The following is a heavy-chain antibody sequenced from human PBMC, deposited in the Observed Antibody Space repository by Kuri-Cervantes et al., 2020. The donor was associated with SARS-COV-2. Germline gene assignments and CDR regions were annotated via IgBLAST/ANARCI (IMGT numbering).Heavy chain of an antibody. CDR3: ARDHSRARRYCSGGSCYSQFDY. D-gene: IGHD2-15*01. V-gene: IGHV1-69*17. CDR1: GGTFSSYA. CDR2: IIPIFGIA. Sequence: GGSLRLSCKASGGTFSSYAISWVRQAPGQGLEWMGGIIPIFGIANYAQKFQGRVTITADKSTSTAYMELSSLRSEDTAVYYCARDHSRARRYCSGGSCYSQFDYWGQGTLVTVSS. J-gene: IGHJ4*02.